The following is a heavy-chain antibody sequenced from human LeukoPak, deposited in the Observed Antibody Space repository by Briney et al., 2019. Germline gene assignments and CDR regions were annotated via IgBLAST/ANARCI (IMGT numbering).Heavy chain of an antibody. CDR2: ISGSGGRT. J-gene: IGHJ4*02. CDR3: AKEDGYGAKNY. Sequence: GGALRDSCAAPGFTLSSYAMSWGRPAPGEGGEWVSAISGSGGRTYYADSVKGRFTISRDNSKNTLYLQMNSLRAEDTAVYYCAKEDGYGAKNYWGQGTLVTVSS. CDR1: GFTLSSYA. V-gene: IGHV3-23*01. D-gene: IGHD5-24*01.